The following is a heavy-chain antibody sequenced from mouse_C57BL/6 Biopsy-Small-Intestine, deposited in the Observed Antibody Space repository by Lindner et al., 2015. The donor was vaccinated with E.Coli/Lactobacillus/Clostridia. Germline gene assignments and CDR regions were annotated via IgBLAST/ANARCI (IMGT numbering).Heavy chain of an antibody. Sequence: SVKVSCKASGYTFTSYGISWVRQAPGQGLEWMGWISAYNGNTNYAQKLQGRVTMTTDTSTSTAYMELRSLRSVDTAVYYCARVNLNRGVIITPGINWFDPWGQGTLVTVSS. J-gene: IGHJ4*01. CDR3: ARVNLNRGVIITPGINWFDP. V-gene: IGHV1-81*01. D-gene: IGHD2-12*01. CDR1: GYTFTSYG. CDR2: ISAYNGNT.